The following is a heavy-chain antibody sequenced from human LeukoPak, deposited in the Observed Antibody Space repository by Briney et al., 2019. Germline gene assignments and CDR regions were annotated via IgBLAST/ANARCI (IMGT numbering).Heavy chain of an antibody. CDR2: IKSKTDGGTT. CDR1: GFTFRNAS. V-gene: IGHV3-15*01. D-gene: IGHD5-18*01. Sequence: GGSLRLSCAATGFTFRNASMSWVRQAPGKGLEWVGRIKSKTDGGTTDYAAPVKGRFTISRDDSKNTLYLQMNSLTTEDTAVYFCAHRDTTMVRVDYWGQGTLVTVSS. CDR3: AHRDTTMVRVDY. J-gene: IGHJ4*02.